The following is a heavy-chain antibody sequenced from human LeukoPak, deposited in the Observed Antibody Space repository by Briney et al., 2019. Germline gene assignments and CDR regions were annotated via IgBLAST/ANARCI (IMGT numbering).Heavy chain of an antibody. D-gene: IGHD6-19*01. CDR3: ARGEPYSSGWYGY. Sequence: SETLSLTCTVSGGSISSYYWSWIRQPPGKGLEWIGYIYYSGSTNYNPSLKSQVTISVDTSKNQFSLKLSSVTAADTAVYYCARGEPYSSGWYGYWGQGTLVTVSS. CDR2: IYYSGST. J-gene: IGHJ4*02. CDR1: GGSISSYY. V-gene: IGHV4-59*01.